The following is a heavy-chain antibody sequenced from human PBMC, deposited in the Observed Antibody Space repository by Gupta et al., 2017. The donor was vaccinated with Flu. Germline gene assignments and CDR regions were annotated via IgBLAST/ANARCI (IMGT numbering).Heavy chain of an antibody. D-gene: IGHD4-17*01. Sequence: RQHPGKGLEWIGHIFYSGNTYYNPSLKSRLTISVDTSKNQFSLRLSSVTAADTAVYYCARIRPSSVTDFYFELWGQGSLVTVSS. CDR2: IFYSGNT. CDR3: ARIRPSSVTDFYFEL. J-gene: IGHJ4*02. V-gene: IGHV4-31*02.